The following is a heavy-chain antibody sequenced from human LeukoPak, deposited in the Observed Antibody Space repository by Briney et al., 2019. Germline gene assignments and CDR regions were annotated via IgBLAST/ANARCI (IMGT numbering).Heavy chain of an antibody. CDR1: GGSFSGYY. V-gene: IGHV4-34*01. D-gene: IGHD6-19*01. CDR3: AKSSGWQVRDSYYFDY. Sequence: SETLSLTCAVYGGSFSGYYWSWIRQPPGKGLEWIGEINHSGSTNYSPSLKSRVTISVDTSKNQFSLKLSSVTAADTAVYYCAKSSGWQVRDSYYFDYWGQGTLVTVSS. J-gene: IGHJ4*02. CDR2: INHSGST.